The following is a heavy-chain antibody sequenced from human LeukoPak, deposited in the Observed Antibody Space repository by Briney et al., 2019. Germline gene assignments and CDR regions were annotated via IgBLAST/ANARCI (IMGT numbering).Heavy chain of an antibody. J-gene: IGHJ5*02. CDR1: GYTFTSYG. CDR3: ASNSVVGAYES. CDR2: ISAYNGNT. D-gene: IGHD1-26*01. V-gene: IGHV1-18*01. Sequence: ASVKVSCKASGYTFTSYGISWVRQAPGQGLEWMGWISAYNGNTNYAQKLQGRVTMTTDTSTSTAYMELSSLRSEDTAVYYCASNSVVGAYESWGQGTLVTVSS.